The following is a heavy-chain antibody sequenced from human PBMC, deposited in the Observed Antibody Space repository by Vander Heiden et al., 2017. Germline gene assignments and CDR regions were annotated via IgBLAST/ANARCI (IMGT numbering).Heavy chain of an antibody. Sequence: QVQLVESGGGVVQPGRSMRLSCAASGFTFSSYAMHWVRQAPGKGLDWVAVISDDGSNKYYADSVKGRFTISRDNSKNTLYLQMNSLRAEDTAVYYCARDGGRSSSLVGWYFDLWGRGTLVTVSS. CDR2: ISDDGSNK. D-gene: IGHD6-6*01. CDR1: GFTFSSYA. V-gene: IGHV3-30*01. J-gene: IGHJ2*01. CDR3: ARDGGRSSSLVGWYFDL.